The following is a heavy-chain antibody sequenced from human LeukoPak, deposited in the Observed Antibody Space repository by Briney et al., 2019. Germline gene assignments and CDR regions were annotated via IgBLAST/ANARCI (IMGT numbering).Heavy chain of an antibody. CDR2: IYYSGST. J-gene: IGHJ6*03. CDR3: AREDSGSYYNFYYFYMDV. CDR1: GGSISSGGYS. Sequence: SETLSLTCAVSGGSISSGGYSWSWIRQPPGKGLDWIGYIYYSGSTYYNPSLKSRITISVDTSQNQFSLKLNSVTAADTAVYYCAREDSGSYYNFYYFYMDVWGKGTTVTISS. V-gene: IGHV4-30-4*07. D-gene: IGHD3-10*01.